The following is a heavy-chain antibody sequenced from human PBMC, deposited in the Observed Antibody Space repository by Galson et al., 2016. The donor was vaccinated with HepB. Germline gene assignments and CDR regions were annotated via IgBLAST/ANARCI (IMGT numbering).Heavy chain of an antibody. CDR3: AKNSYSSAWYPDY. D-gene: IGHD6-19*01. CDR2: ISNDGNNK. Sequence: SLRLSCAVSGFTFNTYGMHWVRQAPGKGLDWVAVISNDGNNKYYADSVTGRFTISRDNSKNTLYLQMNSLSAEDTAVYYCAKNSYSSAWYPDYWGQGTLVTVSS. CDR1: GFTFNTYG. V-gene: IGHV3-30*18. J-gene: IGHJ4*02.